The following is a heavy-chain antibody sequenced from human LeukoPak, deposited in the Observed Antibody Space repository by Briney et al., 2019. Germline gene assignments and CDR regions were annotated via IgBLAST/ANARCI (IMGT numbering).Heavy chain of an antibody. CDR3: ARRPRIRTVVPAARRFDY. D-gene: IGHD2-2*01. V-gene: IGHV4-34*01. CDR2: INHSGST. CDR1: GGSFSGYY. J-gene: IGHJ4*02. Sequence: SETLSLTCAVYGGSFSGYYWSWIRQPPGKGLEWIGEINHSGSTNYNPSLKSRVTISVDTSKNQFSLKLSSVTAADTAVYYCARRPRIRTVVPAARRFDYWGQGTLVTVSS.